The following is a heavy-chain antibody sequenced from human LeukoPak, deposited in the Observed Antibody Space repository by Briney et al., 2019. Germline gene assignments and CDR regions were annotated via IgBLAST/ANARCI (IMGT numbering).Heavy chain of an antibody. V-gene: IGHV4-59*01. CDR1: GGSISSYY. CDR3: ARDRWLPRYYYYYGMDV. D-gene: IGHD5-18*01. Sequence: PSETLSLTCTVSGGSISSYYWSWIRQPPGKGLEWIGYIYYSGSTNYNPSLKSRVTISVDTSKNQFSLKLSSVTDADTAVYYCARDRWLPRYYYYYGMDVWGQGTTVTVSS. CDR2: IYYSGST. J-gene: IGHJ6*02.